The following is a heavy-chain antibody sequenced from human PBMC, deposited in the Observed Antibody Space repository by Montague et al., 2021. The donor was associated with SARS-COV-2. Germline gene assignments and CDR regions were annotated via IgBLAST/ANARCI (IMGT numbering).Heavy chain of an antibody. V-gene: IGHV4-38-2*02. CDR3: ARAGVGIFDFSYFDS. CDR2: RYQNGAT. D-gene: IGHD3-3*01. CDR1: GFSISSGYY. Sequence: SETLSLTCSVSGFSISSGYYWGWILQPPAKGLEWIGSRYQNGATYYSPPLIRPVTILLDTSKNQLSLSLTSVTAADTAAYYCARAGVGIFDFSYFDSWGQGSPVIVSS. J-gene: IGHJ4*02.